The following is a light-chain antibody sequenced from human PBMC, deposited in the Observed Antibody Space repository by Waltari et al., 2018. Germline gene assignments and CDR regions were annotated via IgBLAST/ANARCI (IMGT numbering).Light chain of an antibody. CDR1: QTLPSN. V-gene: IGKV3-15*01. CDR2: GAS. CDR3: QQYNNRPYT. Sequence: EIVMTQSPATLSVSPGDRATLSCRASQTLPSNLAWYQQKPGQAPRLLIYGASTRATGIPARFSGSGSGTQFTLTISSLQSEDFVVYYCQQYNNRPYTFGQGTKLEIK. J-gene: IGKJ2*01.